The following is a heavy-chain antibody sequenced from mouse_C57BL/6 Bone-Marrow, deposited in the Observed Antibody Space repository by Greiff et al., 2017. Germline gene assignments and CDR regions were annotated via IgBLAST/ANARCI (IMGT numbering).Heavy chain of an antibody. Sequence: QVQLQQPGAELVKPGASVKLSCKASGYTFTSYWMHWVKQRPGQGLEWIGMIHPNSGSTNYNEKFKSKATLTVDKSSSTAYMQLSSLTSEDSAVYYCSSRLLRYPYDYWGQGTTLTVSS. D-gene: IGHD1-1*01. J-gene: IGHJ2*01. V-gene: IGHV1-64*01. CDR1: GYTFTSYW. CDR3: SSRLLRYPYDY. CDR2: IHPNSGST.